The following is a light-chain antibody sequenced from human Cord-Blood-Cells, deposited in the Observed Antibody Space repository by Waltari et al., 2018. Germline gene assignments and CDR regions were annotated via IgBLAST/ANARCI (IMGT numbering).Light chain of an antibody. CDR2: GAS. J-gene: IGKJ1*01. CDR3: QQYNNWPPT. CDR1: QSVSSN. Sequence: EIEMTQSPATLSVSPGERATLSCRASQSVSSNLAWYQQKTGQAPRLLIYGASTRATGIPARFSGSGSGTEFTLTISSLQSEDFAVYYCQQYNNWPPTFGQGTKVEIK. V-gene: IGKV3-15*01.